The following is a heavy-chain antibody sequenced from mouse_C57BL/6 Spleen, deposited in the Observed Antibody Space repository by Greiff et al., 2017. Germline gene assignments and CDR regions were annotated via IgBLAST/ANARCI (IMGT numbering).Heavy chain of an antibody. D-gene: IGHD2-5*01. Sequence: EVKLVESGEGLVKPGGSLKLSCAASGFTFSSYAMSWVRQTPEKRLEWVAYISSGGDYIYYADTVKGRFTISRDNARNTLYLQMSSLKSEDTAMYYCTREGDYYSNYEYFDVWGTGTTVTVSS. J-gene: IGHJ1*03. CDR1: GFTFSSYA. CDR2: ISSGGDYI. CDR3: TREGDYYSNYEYFDV. V-gene: IGHV5-9-1*02.